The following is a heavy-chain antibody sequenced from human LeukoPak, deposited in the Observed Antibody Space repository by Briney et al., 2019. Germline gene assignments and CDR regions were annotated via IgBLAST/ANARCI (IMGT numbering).Heavy chain of an antibody. CDR1: GFTFSTYW. J-gene: IGHJ4*02. V-gene: IGHV3-74*01. CDR3: ARIGGSGSYSGHYFDH. Sequence: GGSLRLSCAASGFTFSTYWMHWVRRAPGKGLVWVSRISTDGRVTSYADSVKGRFTISRDNAKNTMYLQMNSLRAEDTAVYYCARIGGSGSYSGHYFDHWGQGTLVTVSS. D-gene: IGHD3-10*01. CDR2: ISTDGRVT.